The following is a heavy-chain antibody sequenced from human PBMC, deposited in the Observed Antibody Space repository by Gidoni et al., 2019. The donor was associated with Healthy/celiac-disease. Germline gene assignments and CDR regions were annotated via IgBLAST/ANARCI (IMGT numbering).Heavy chain of an antibody. CDR3: ASQTGVVAATRHAFDI. J-gene: IGHJ3*02. CDR1: GFTFSSDS. V-gene: IGHV3-21*01. Sequence: EVQLVESGGGLVKPGGSLRLSCAASGFTFSSDSMNWVRQAPGKGLEWVSSISSSSSYIYYADSVKGRFTISRDNAKNSLYLQMNSLRAEDTAVYYCASQTGVVAATRHAFDIWGQGTMVTVSS. D-gene: IGHD2-15*01. CDR2: ISSSSSYI.